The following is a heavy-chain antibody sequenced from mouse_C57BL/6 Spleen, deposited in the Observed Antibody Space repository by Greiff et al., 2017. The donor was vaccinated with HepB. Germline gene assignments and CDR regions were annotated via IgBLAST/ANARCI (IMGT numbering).Heavy chain of an antibody. CDR3: ARSGYNFDD. Sequence: VQLQQSGPVLVKPGASVKMSCKASGYTFTDYYMNWVKQSHGKSLEWIGVINPYNGGTSYNQKFKGKATLTVDKSSSTAYMELNSLTSEDSAVYYCARSGYNFDDWGQGTTLTVSS. D-gene: IGHD1-3*01. CDR1: GYTFTDYY. J-gene: IGHJ2*01. CDR2: INPYNGGT. V-gene: IGHV1-19*01.